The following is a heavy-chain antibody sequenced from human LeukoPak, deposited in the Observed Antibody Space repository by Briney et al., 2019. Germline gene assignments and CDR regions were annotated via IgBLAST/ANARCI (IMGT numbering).Heavy chain of an antibody. J-gene: IGHJ4*02. CDR1: GFTFSSYE. CDR2: ISSSGSTI. D-gene: IGHD6-19*01. Sequence: GGSLRLSCAASGFTFSSYEMNWVRQAPGKGLEWVSYISSSGSTIYYADSVKGRFTISRDNAKNSLYLQMNSLRAEDTAVYYCARQWKSFDYWGQGTLVTVSS. CDR3: ARQWKSFDY. V-gene: IGHV3-48*03.